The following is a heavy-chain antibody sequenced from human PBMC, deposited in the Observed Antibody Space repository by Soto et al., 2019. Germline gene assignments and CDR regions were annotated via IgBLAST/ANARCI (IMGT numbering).Heavy chain of an antibody. D-gene: IGHD5-12*01. Sequence: GGSLRLSCAASGFTFSNYGMHWVRQAPGKGLEWVAVIWYDGSNKYYADSVKRRFTISRDDSKNTLYLQMNSLRAEDRAVYYCARDHSGYYFDYWGEGALVTVSS. CDR3: ARDHSGYYFDY. CDR2: IWYDGSNK. CDR1: GFTFSNYG. J-gene: IGHJ4*02. V-gene: IGHV3-33*01.